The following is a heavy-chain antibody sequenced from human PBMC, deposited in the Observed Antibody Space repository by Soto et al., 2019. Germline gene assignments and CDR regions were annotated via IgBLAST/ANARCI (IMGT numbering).Heavy chain of an antibody. CDR3: ARPRDGYNGDFDY. CDR1: GGTFSSYA. CDR2: IIPIFGTA. D-gene: IGHD5-12*01. Sequence: GASVKVSCKASGGTFSSYAISWVRQAPGQGLEWMGGIIPIFGTANYAQKFQGRVTITADESTSTAYMELSSLRSEDTAVYYCARPRDGYNGDFDYWGQGTLVTAPS. J-gene: IGHJ4*02. V-gene: IGHV1-69*13.